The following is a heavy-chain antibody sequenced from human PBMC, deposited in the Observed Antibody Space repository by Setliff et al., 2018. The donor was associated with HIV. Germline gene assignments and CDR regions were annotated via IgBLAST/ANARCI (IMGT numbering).Heavy chain of an antibody. D-gene: IGHD6-13*01. CDR2: ISHSGST. Sequence: SETLSLTCAVYGGPSSGYWSWVRQSPGKGLEWIGEISHSGSTNYNLSLKSRAAISADTSRKQFSLKLTSVTAADTGIYYCVASSSWSCRLNYWGQGTQVTVSS. V-gene: IGHV4-34*01. J-gene: IGHJ4*02. CDR1: GGPSSGY. CDR3: VASSSWSCRLNY.